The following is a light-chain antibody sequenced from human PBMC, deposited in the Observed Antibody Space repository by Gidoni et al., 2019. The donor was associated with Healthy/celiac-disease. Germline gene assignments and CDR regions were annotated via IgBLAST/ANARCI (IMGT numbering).Light chain of an antibody. CDR1: QSISSW. CDR2: DAS. V-gene: IGKV1-5*01. J-gene: IGKJ1*01. Sequence: DIQLTQSPSTLSASVGDRVTITCRASQSISSWLAWYQQKPGKAPKLLIYDASSLESGVPSRFSGSGSGTEFTLTISSLQPDDFATYYCQPYNSYSGTFXXXTKVEIK. CDR3: QPYNSYSGT.